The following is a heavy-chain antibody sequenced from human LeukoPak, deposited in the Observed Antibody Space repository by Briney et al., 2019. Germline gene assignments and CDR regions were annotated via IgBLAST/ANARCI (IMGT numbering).Heavy chain of an antibody. CDR2: ISAYNGNT. CDR1: GYTFTSYG. J-gene: IGHJ4*02. CDR3: ARVGSYYDSSGYWDY. D-gene: IGHD3-22*01. V-gene: IGHV1-18*01. Sequence: GASVKVSCKASGYTFTSYGISWVRQAPGQGLEWMGWISAYNGNTNYAQKLQGRVTMTTDTSTSTAYMELRSLRSDDTAVYYCARVGSYYDSSGYWDYWGQGTLVTVSS.